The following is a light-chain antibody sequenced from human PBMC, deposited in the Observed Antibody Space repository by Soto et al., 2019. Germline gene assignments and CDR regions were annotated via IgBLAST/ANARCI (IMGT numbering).Light chain of an antibody. J-gene: IGLJ2*01. Sequence: QLVLTQSPSASASPGASVNLTCTLSSGHSNYPVAWHQQQPEKGPRYLMQVNSDGSHKKGDGIPDRFSGSSSGAERFLTISSLQSEDEADYYCQTWATGIRVFGGGTKLTVL. CDR3: QTWATGIRV. CDR1: SGHSNYP. CDR2: VNSDGSH. V-gene: IGLV4-69*01.